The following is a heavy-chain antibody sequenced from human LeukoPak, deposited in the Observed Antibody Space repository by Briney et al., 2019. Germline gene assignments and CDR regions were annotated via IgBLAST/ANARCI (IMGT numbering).Heavy chain of an antibody. D-gene: IGHD3-10*01. CDR3: ARQGYGSGSYYDYYYYYMDV. Sequence: GESLKISGKGSGYGFTSSWIGGVRQMPGKGLEGMGIIYPGDSDTRYSPSFQGQVTISADKSISTAYLQWSSLKASDTAMYYCARQGYGSGSYYDYYYYYMDVWGKGTTVTVSS. J-gene: IGHJ6*03. CDR1: GYGFTSSW. CDR2: IYPGDSDT. V-gene: IGHV5-51*01.